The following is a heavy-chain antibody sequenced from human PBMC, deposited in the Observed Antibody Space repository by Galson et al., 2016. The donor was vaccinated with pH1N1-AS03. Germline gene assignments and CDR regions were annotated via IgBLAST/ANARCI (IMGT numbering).Heavy chain of an antibody. J-gene: IGHJ6*02. CDR2: ISNDGRNV. Sequence: SLRLSCAASGFTFSSYAIHWVRQAPGKGLEWVSRISNDGRNVRYADFVKGRFAVSRDNAKNTVFLQMNSLRADDTAVYFCARRNPNPNFAIWYQHDYGMDVWGQGTTVTVSS. V-gene: IGHV3-74*01. D-gene: IGHD2-2*01. CDR1: GFTFSSYA. CDR3: ARRNPNPNFAIWYQHDYGMDV.